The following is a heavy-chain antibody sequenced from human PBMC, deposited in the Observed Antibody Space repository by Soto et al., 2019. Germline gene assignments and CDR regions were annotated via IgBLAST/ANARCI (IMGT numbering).Heavy chain of an antibody. CDR1: GGSFSGYY. CDR3: ARGLIGFWSGYYTGRRRKPLYFDY. Sequence: QVQLQQWGAGLLKPSETLSLTCAVYGGSFSGYYWSWIRQPPGKGLEWIGEINHSGSTNYNPSLKSRVTLSVDTSKNQFALKLSSVTAADTAVYYCARGLIGFWSGYYTGRRRKPLYFDYWGQGTLVTVSS. V-gene: IGHV4-34*01. CDR2: INHSGST. D-gene: IGHD3-3*01. J-gene: IGHJ4*02.